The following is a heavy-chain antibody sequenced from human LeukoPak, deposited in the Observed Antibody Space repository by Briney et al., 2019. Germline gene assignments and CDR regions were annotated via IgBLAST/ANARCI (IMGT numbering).Heavy chain of an antibody. CDR2: ISSSGTYI. CDR1: GFTFSSYS. V-gene: IGHV3-21*01. J-gene: IGHJ4*02. Sequence: GGSPRLSCAASGFTFSSYSMNWVRQAPGKGLEWVSSISSSGTYIYYADSVKGRFTISRDNAKNSLYLQMNSLRAEDTAVYYCASPRDGYIPFDDGGQGTLVTVSS. CDR3: ASPRDGYIPFDD. D-gene: IGHD5-24*01.